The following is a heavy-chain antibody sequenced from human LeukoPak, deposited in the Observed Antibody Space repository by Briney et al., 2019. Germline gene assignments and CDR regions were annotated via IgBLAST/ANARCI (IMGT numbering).Heavy chain of an antibody. D-gene: IGHD3-9*01. J-gene: IGHJ3*01. CDR3: ARPGYTAGYDL. CDR1: GFSFSNAW. Sequence: PGGSLRLSCAASGFSFSNAWMSWVRQAPGKGLEWVAVISYDGSNKYYADSVKGRFTISRDNSKNTLYLQMNSLRAEDTAVYYCARPGYTAGYDLWGQGTLVTVSS. CDR2: ISYDGSNK. V-gene: IGHV3-30*03.